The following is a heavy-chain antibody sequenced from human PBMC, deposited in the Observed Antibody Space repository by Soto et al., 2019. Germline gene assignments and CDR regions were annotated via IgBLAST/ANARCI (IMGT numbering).Heavy chain of an antibody. CDR1: GYTFTSYD. CDR3: ARGMPLNWFDP. Sequence: QVQLVQSGAEVKKPGASVKVSCKASGYTFTSYDINWVRQATGHGLEWMGWMNPNSGNTGYAQKFPGRGTMTRNTSLSTAYMELGSLRSEDTAVYYCARGMPLNWFDPWGQGTLVTFSS. D-gene: IGHD2-2*01. CDR2: MNPNSGNT. J-gene: IGHJ5*02. V-gene: IGHV1-8*01.